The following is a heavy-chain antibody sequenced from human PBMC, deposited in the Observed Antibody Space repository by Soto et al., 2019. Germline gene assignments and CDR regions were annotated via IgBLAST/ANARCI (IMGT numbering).Heavy chain of an antibody. Sequence: SETLSLTCTVSGVSISSGDYYWSWIRQTPGKGLEWIGYIYYSENTYYNPSLKSRVSISEDRSKNQFSLKLSSVTAADTAVYYCARGPPFLPWGQGTLVTVSS. CDR2: IYYSENT. D-gene: IGHD3-3*02. J-gene: IGHJ5*02. V-gene: IGHV4-30-4*01. CDR3: ARGPPFLP. CDR1: GVSISSGDYY.